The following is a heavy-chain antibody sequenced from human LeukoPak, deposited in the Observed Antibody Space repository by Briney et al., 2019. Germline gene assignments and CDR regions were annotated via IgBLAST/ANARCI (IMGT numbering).Heavy chain of an antibody. Sequence: GGSLRFSCAALGFTVSRTYIRWVRQAPGKGLEWVSVIYEGGDIYYADSVRGRFAISRDNSENTLYLQMNSLRAEDTAVYYCAISRTDYDLDYWGQGTLVTVFS. CDR3: AISRTDYDLDY. V-gene: IGHV3-66*01. CDR1: GFTVSRTY. D-gene: IGHD4-17*01. CDR2: IYEGGDI. J-gene: IGHJ4*02.